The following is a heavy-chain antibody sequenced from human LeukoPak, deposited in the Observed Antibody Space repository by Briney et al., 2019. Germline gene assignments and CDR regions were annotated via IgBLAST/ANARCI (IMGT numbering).Heavy chain of an antibody. Sequence: SETLSLTCTVSGGSISSYYWSWIRQPPGKGLEWIGYIYYSGSTSYNPSLKSRVTLSVDTSKNQFSLKLSSVTAADTAVYYCASSTPMGISYWGQGTLVTVSS. CDR1: GGSISSYY. CDR2: IYYSGST. CDR3: ASSTPMGISY. J-gene: IGHJ4*02. V-gene: IGHV4-59*01. D-gene: IGHD7-27*01.